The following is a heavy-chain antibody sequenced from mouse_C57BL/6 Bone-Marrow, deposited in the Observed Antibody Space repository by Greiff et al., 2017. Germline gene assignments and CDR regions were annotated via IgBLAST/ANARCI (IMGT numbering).Heavy chain of an antibody. CDR3: ARSSLRHWYFDV. Sequence: QVQLQQPGAELVRPGTSVKLSCKASGYTFTSYWMHWVKQRPGQGLEWIGVIDPSDSYTNYNQKFKGKATLTVDTSSSTAYMPLSSLTSEDSAVYYCARSSLRHWYFDVWGTGTTVTVSS. CDR2: IDPSDSYT. V-gene: IGHV1-59*01. D-gene: IGHD1-2*01. J-gene: IGHJ1*03. CDR1: GYTFTSYW.